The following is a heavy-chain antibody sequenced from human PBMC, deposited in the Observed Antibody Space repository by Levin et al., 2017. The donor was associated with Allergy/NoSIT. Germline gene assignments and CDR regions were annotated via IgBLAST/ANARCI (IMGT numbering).Heavy chain of an antibody. CDR1: GFTFSDYY. CDR2: ISSSGSTI. V-gene: IGHV3-11*01. D-gene: IGHD3-9*01. Sequence: PGGSLRLSCAASGFTFSDYYMSWIRQAPGKGLEWVSYISSSGSTIYYADSVKGRFTISRDNAKNSLYLQMNSLRAEDTAVYYCAGRLRYFDWLKNHDAFDIWGQGTMVTVSS. CDR3: AGRLRYFDWLKNHDAFDI. J-gene: IGHJ3*02.